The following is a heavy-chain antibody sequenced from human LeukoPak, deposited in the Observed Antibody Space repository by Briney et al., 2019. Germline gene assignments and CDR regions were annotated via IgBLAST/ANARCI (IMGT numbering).Heavy chain of an antibody. CDR1: GFTFSSYA. D-gene: IGHD4-17*01. Sequence: GGSLRLSCAASGFTFSSYAMHWVRQAPGKGLEYVSAISSNGGSTYYANSVKGRFTISRDNSKNTLYLQMGSLRAEDMAVYYCARGPDYGGYDPSFDYWGQGTLVTVSS. CDR3: ARGPDYGGYDPSFDY. CDR2: ISSNGGST. V-gene: IGHV3-64*01. J-gene: IGHJ4*02.